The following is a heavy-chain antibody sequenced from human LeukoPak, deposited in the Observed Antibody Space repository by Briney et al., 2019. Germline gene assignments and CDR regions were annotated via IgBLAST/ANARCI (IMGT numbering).Heavy chain of an antibody. CDR3: ARDMAVAGIDY. CDR1: GFTVSSNY. Sequence: GGSLRLSCAASGFTVSSNYMSWVRQAPGKGLEWVSVIYCDGSTSYADSVKGRFTISRDNSKNTLYLQMNTLRAEDTAVYYCARDMAVAGIDYWGQGTLVTVSS. V-gene: IGHV3-53*01. J-gene: IGHJ4*02. CDR2: IYCDGST. D-gene: IGHD6-19*01.